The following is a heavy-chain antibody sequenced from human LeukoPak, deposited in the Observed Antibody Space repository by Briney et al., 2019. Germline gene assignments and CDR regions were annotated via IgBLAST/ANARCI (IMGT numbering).Heavy chain of an antibody. CDR1: GGSISSSNW. Sequence: PSGTLSLTCAVSGGSISSSNWWSWVRPPPGKGLEWIGEIYHSGSTNYNPSLKSRVTISVDKSKNQFSLKLSSVTAADTAVYYCAREWFGEPTSYGMDVWGQGTTVTVSS. CDR3: AREWFGEPTSYGMDV. J-gene: IGHJ6*02. CDR2: IYHSGST. V-gene: IGHV4-4*02. D-gene: IGHD3-10*01.